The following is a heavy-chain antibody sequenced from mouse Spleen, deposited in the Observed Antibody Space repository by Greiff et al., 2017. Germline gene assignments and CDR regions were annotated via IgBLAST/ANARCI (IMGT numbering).Heavy chain of an antibody. Sequence: LQESGPELVKPGASVKISCKASGYAFSSSWMNWVKQRPGKGLEWIGRIYPGDGDTNYNGKFKGKATLTADKSSSTAYMQLSSLTSEDSAVYFCARSGVTTASLDYWGQGTTLTVSS. CDR1: GYAFSSSW. V-gene: IGHV1-82*01. CDR2: IYPGDGDT. CDR3: ARSGVTTASLDY. D-gene: IGHD1-2*01. J-gene: IGHJ2*01.